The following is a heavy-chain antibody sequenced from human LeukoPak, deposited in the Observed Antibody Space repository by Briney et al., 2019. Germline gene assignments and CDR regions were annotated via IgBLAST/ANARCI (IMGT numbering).Heavy chain of an antibody. V-gene: IGHV3-30-3*01. J-gene: IGHJ4*02. CDR2: VSHDGIQT. CDR1: GFTFSDAW. Sequence: GGSLRLSCAASGFTFSDAWMSWVRQGLVKGLESMAVVSHDGIQTYYADSVKGRFTISRDNSKSTLFLQMNSLRAEDTAVYYCARDGGGGYNQIDFWGQGTLVTVS. CDR3: ARDGGGGYNQIDF. D-gene: IGHD5-24*01.